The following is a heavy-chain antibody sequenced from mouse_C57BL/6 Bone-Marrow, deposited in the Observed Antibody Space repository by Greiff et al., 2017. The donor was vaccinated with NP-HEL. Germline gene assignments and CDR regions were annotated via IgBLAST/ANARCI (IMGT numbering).Heavy chain of an antibody. CDR1: GFNIKDDY. D-gene: IGHD1-1*01. Sequence: VQLQQSGAELVRPGASVKLSCTVSGFNIKDDYMHWVKQRPEQGLEWIGWIDPENGDTEYASKFQGKATITADTSSNTAYLQLSSLPSEDTAVYYCTTGGSIPSAMDYWGQGTSVTASP. CDR3: TTGGSIPSAMDY. CDR2: IDPENGDT. J-gene: IGHJ4*01. V-gene: IGHV14-4*01.